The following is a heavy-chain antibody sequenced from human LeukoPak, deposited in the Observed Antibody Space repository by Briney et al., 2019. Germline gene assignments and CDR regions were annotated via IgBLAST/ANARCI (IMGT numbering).Heavy chain of an antibody. J-gene: IGHJ4*02. Sequence: GESLKISCEGSGYNFSSYWIGWVRQMPGKGLEWMGIIYPGDSDTRYSPSFQGQVTISADKSITTAYLQWSSLKASDTAMYYCARDRDDSFDYWGRGTLVTVSS. CDR1: GYNFSSYW. CDR3: ARDRDDSFDY. V-gene: IGHV5-51*01. CDR2: IYPGDSDT.